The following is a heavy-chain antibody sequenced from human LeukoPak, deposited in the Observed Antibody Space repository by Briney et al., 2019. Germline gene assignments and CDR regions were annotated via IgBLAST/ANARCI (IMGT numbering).Heavy chain of an antibody. J-gene: IGHJ3*02. CDR1: GYTFTDFF. D-gene: IGHD3-3*01. Sequence: ASVKVSCKASGYTFTDFFIHWVRQAPGQGLEWMGWINPKSGGTNYAQKFQGRVTMTRDTSISTAYMELSRLRSDDTAVYYCARVLYDFWSGYYEGAFDIWGQGTMVTVSS. CDR3: ARVLYDFWSGYYEGAFDI. CDR2: INPKSGGT. V-gene: IGHV1-2*02.